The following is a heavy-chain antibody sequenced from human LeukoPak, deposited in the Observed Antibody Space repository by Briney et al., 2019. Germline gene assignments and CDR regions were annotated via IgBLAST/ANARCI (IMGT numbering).Heavy chain of an antibody. Sequence: GGSLRLSCAASGFTFSSYSMNWVRQAPGKGLEWVAVISFDGSNKYYADSVQGRFTISRDNSESSLFLQLSSLRDEDTAIYYCVKVQDGSATWYEYFKYWGQGTLVTVSS. CDR3: VKVQDGSATWYEYFKY. D-gene: IGHD1-26*01. J-gene: IGHJ1*01. CDR2: ISFDGSNK. CDR1: GFTFSSYS. V-gene: IGHV3-30*18.